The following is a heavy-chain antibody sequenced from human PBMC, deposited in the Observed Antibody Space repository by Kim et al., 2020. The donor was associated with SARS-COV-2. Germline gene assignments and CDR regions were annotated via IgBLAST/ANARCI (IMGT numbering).Heavy chain of an antibody. D-gene: IGHD3-10*01. CDR2: ISWNSGSI. J-gene: IGHJ3*02. V-gene: IGHV3-9*01. Sequence: GGSLRLSCAASGFTFDDYAMHWVRQAPGKGLEWVSGISWNSGSIGYADSVKGRFTISRDNAKNSLYLQMNSLRAEDTALYYCAKDKALYYYGSDAFDIWGQGTMVTVSS. CDR1: GFTFDDYA. CDR3: AKDKALYYYGSDAFDI.